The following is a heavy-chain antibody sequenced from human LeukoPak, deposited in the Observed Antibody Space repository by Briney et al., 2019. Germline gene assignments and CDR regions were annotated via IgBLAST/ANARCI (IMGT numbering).Heavy chain of an antibody. CDR2: INTNTGNP. CDR1: GYTFTSCA. CDR3: ARAERWLQNDY. V-gene: IGHV7-4-1*02. Sequence: ASVKVSCKASGYTFTSCAINWVRQAPGQGLEWLGWINTNTGNPTFAQGFTGRFVFSLDTSVSTAYLQISSLKAEDTDVYYCARAERWLQNDYWGQGTLVTVSS. D-gene: IGHD5-24*01. J-gene: IGHJ4*02.